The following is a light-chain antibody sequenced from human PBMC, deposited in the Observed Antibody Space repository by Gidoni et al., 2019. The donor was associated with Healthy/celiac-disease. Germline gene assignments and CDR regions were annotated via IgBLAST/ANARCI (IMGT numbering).Light chain of an antibody. V-gene: IGLV3-25*03. CDR2: KDS. CDR3: QSADSSGTYGV. J-gene: IGLJ1*01. Sequence: SYELTHPPSVSVSPGQTARITCSGDALPKQYAYWYQQKPGQAPVLVIYKDSERPSGIPERFSGSSSGKTVTLTISGVQAEDEADYYCQSADSSGTYGVFGTGTKVTVL. CDR1: ALPKQY.